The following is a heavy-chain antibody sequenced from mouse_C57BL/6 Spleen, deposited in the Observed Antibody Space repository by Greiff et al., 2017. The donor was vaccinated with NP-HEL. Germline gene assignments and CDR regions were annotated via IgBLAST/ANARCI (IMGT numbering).Heavy chain of an antibody. CDR1: GFTFTDYY. V-gene: IGHV7-3*01. CDR2: IRNTANGYPT. J-gene: IGHJ1*03. D-gene: IGHD1-1*01. Sequence: EVKLMESGGGLVQPGGSLSLSCAASGFTFTDYYMSWVRQPPGKALEWLGFIRNTANGYPTEYSASVKGRFTIPRAYYQSILYIEYNALRAEDSATYSCARYSQFPHYYGSSYDWYFDDWGTGTSVTVSS. CDR3: ARYSQFPHYYGSSYDWYFDD.